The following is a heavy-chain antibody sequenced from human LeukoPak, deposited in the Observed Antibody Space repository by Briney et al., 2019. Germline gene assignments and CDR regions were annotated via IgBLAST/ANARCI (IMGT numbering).Heavy chain of an antibody. D-gene: IGHD1-1*01. V-gene: IGHV1-69*05. CDR2: IIPIFGTA. CDR3: SKATGTKRVFDY. CDR1: GGTFSSYA. Sequence: GSSVKVSCKASGGTFSSYAISWVRQAPGQGLEWMGGIIPIFGTANYAQKFQGRVTITTDESTSTAYMELSSLRSEDTAVYYCSKATGTKRVFDYWGQGTLVTVSS. J-gene: IGHJ4*02.